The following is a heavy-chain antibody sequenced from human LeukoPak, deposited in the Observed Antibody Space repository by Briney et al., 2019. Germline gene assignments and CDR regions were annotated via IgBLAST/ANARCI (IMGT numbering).Heavy chain of an antibody. Sequence: SETLSLTCAVYGGSFSGYYWSWIRQPPGKGLEWIGEINHSGSTNYNPSLKSRVTISVDTSKNQFSLKLSSVTAADTAVYYCARDSPGAWFDPWGQGTLVTVSS. CDR1: GGSFSGYY. V-gene: IGHV4-34*01. CDR3: ARDSPGAWFDP. D-gene: IGHD2-15*01. J-gene: IGHJ5*02. CDR2: INHSGST.